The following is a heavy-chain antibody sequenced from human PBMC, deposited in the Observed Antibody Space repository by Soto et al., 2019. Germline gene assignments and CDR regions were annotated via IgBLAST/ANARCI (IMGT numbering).Heavy chain of an antibody. D-gene: IGHD2-2*01. CDR1: GFDFKTYA. Sequence: QEQLLASGGAVVQPGKSLRLSCVASGFDFKTYAMNWVRQVPGRGLEWLAVISADGSDAYYTASVKGRFTIARDNSKNTLYLQMNSLRTEDTAVYYCATTRVGPCSSSICFSGIFDGMDVWGQGTTVTVSS. J-gene: IGHJ6*02. CDR3: ATTRVGPCSSSICFSGIFDGMDV. V-gene: IGHV3-30*04. CDR2: ISADGSDA.